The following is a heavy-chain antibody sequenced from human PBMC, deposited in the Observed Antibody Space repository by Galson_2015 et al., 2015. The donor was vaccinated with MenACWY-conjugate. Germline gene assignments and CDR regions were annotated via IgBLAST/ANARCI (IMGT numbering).Heavy chain of an antibody. V-gene: IGHV1-18*01. J-gene: IGHJ1*01. D-gene: IGHD6-13*01. CDR3: ARDPIGRHDSSSWFWID. CDR2: ISTYNGNA. CDR1: GYTFTNFG. Sequence: SVKVSCKAAGYTFTNFGITWVRKAPGQGLEWMGWISTYNGNANYAQKVRDRVMMTTDTSTNTVHMELKSLTSDDTAVYSCARDPIGRHDSSSWFWIDWGQ.